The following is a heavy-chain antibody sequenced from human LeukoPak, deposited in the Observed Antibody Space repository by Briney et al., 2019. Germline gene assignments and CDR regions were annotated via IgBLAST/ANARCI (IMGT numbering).Heavy chain of an antibody. CDR3: TRSITCDSTSCYWEIDY. CDR1: GYTFTRYY. D-gene: IGHD2-2*01. V-gene: IGHV1-46*01. J-gene: IGHJ4*02. CDR2: MNRGDGST. Sequence: ASVNVSCKASGYTFTRYYMHWVRQAPGQGLEWMGIMNRGDGSTYYAQKFQGIVTMTRDMSTSTVYMQLSSLRSEDTAVYYCTRSITCDSTSCYWEIDYWGQGTLVTVSS.